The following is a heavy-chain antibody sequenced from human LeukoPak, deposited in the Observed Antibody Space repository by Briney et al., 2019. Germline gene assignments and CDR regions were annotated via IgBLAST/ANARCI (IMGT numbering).Heavy chain of an antibody. V-gene: IGHV3-23*01. CDR2: ISGSGGST. Sequence: GGSLRLSCAASGFTFSSYAMSWVRQAPGKGLEWVAAISGSGGSTYYADSVKGRFTISRDNSKNTLYLQMNSLRAEDTAVYYCARDLATAMVKRPYYYYGMDVWGQGTTVTVSS. J-gene: IGHJ6*02. CDR1: GFTFSSYA. CDR3: ARDLATAMVKRPYYYYGMDV. D-gene: IGHD5-18*01.